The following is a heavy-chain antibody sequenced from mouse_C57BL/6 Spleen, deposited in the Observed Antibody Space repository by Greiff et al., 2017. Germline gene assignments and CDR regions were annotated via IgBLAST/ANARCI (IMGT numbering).Heavy chain of an antibody. Sequence: EVKLMESGGGLVQPGGSLSLSCAASGFTFTDYYMSWVRQPPGKALEWLGFIRNKANGYTTEYSASVKGRFTISRDNSQSILYLQMNALRAEDSATYYCARSLYYGNLYAMDYWGQGTSVTVSS. CDR2: IRNKANGYTT. CDR3: ARSLYYGNLYAMDY. J-gene: IGHJ4*01. V-gene: IGHV7-3*01. D-gene: IGHD2-1*01. CDR1: GFTFTDYY.